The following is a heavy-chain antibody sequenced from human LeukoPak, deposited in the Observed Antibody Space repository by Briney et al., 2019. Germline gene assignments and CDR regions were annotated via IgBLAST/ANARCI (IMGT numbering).Heavy chain of an antibody. CDR2: IIPIFGTA. D-gene: IGHD3-22*01. V-gene: IGHV1-69*01. CDR3: ARDGSGVGSGYYSFDY. J-gene: IGHJ4*02. CDR1: GGTFSSYA. Sequence: GASVKVSCKASGGTFSSYAISWVRQAPGQGLEWMGGIIPIFGTANYAQKFQGRVTITADESTSTAYMELSSLRSEDTAVYYCARDGSGVGSGYYSFDYWGQGTLVTVSS.